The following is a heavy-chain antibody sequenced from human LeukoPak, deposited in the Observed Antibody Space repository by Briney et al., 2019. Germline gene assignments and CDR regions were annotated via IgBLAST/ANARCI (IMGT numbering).Heavy chain of an antibody. J-gene: IGHJ3*02. CDR3: AKVYRDYGDYFAFDI. Sequence: GGSLRLSCAASGFTFSSYAMSWVRQAPGKGLEWVSAISGSGGSTYYADSVKGRFTISRDNSKNTLYLQMNTLRAEDTAVYYCAKVYRDYGDYFAFDIWGQGTMVTVSS. CDR1: GFTFSSYA. V-gene: IGHV3-23*01. CDR2: ISGSGGST. D-gene: IGHD4-17*01.